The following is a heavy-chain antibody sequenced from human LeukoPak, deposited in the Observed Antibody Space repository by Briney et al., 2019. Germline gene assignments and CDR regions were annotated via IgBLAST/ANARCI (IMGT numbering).Heavy chain of an antibody. D-gene: IGHD2-8*02. Sequence: ASETLSLTCTVSGGSISSTSHSWGWIRQPPGKGLEWIGTIYYGGSTYYNPSLKSRVTISVDTSKNHFSLRLSSVTAADTAVYYCASITGGLMQRNWYFDLWGRGTLVTVSA. V-gene: IGHV4-39*07. J-gene: IGHJ2*01. CDR3: ASITGGLMQRNWYFDL. CDR2: IYYGGST. CDR1: GGSISSTSHS.